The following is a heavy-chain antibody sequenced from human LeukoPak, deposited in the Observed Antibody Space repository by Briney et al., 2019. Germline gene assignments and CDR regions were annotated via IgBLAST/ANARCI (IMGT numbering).Heavy chain of an antibody. CDR1: GFTFSSYG. Sequence: GGSLRLSCAASGFTFSSYGMNWVRQAPGKGLEWVSVIYSGGSTYYADSVKGRFTISRDNSKNTLYLQMNSLRAEDTAVYYCARAGSSWPNYYYYYMDVWGKGTTVTVSS. CDR2: IYSGGST. D-gene: IGHD6-13*01. J-gene: IGHJ6*03. V-gene: IGHV3-53*01. CDR3: ARAGSSWPNYYYYYMDV.